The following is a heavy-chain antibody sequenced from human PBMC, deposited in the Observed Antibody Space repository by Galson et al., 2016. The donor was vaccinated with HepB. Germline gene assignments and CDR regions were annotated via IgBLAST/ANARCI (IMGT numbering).Heavy chain of an antibody. CDR2: INGDNGKT. V-gene: IGHV1-3*01. D-gene: IGHD3-3*01. J-gene: IGHJ6*02. CDR1: GYIFTDYS. CDR3: ARDPTTDYDFWSGSSRRGYSYGMDV. Sequence: SVKVSCKASGYIFTDYSIHWVRQAPGQRLEWMGWINGDNGKTKLSQNFQGRVTIYSGTSASTAYMEMSSLRSEDTAVYYCARDPTTDYDFWSGSSRRGYSYGMDVWGQGTSVTVSS.